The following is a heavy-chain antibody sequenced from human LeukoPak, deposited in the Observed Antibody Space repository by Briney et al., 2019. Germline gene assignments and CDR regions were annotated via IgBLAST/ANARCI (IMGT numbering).Heavy chain of an antibody. CDR1: GGSINNYY. J-gene: IGHJ4*02. Sequence: SETLSLTCTVSGGSINNYYWSWIRQPPGKGLEWIGFIFYSGSTNYNPSLKSRVTISLNTSKTQFSLKLSSVTAADTAVYYCARDWNIEEPSKWGQGTLVTVSS. CDR2: IFYSGST. CDR3: ARDWNIEEPSK. V-gene: IGHV4-59*01. D-gene: IGHD1/OR15-1a*01.